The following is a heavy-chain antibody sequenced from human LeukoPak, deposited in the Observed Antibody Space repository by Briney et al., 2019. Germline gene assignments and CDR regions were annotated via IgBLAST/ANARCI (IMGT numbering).Heavy chain of an antibody. CDR3: ARDDLSYGSGAGGYAFDI. CDR1: GGSISSGGYY. J-gene: IGHJ3*02. D-gene: IGHD3-10*01. Sequence: SQTLSLTCTVSGGSISSGGYYWSWIRQHPGKGLEWIGYIYYSGSTYYNPSLKSRVTISVDTSKNQFSLKLSSVTAADTAAYYCARDDLSYGSGAGGYAFDIWGQGTMVTVSS. V-gene: IGHV4-31*03. CDR2: IYYSGST.